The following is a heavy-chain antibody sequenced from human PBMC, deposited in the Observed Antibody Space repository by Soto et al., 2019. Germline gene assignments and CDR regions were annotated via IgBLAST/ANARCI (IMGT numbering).Heavy chain of an antibody. CDR1: GFTFSSYW. V-gene: IGHV3-74*01. J-gene: IGHJ4*02. CDR2: INSEGSTT. CDR3: ARVGVGAYCFDY. Sequence: GGSLRLSCAASGFTFSSYWMHWVRQAPGKGLVWVSRINSEGSTTSYADSVKGRFTISRDNAKNTLYLQMNSLRAEDTAVYYCARVGVGAYCFDYWGQGTLVTVSS. D-gene: IGHD1-26*01.